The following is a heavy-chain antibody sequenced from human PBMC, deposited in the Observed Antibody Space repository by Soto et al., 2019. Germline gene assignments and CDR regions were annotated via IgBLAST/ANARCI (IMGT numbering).Heavy chain of an antibody. CDR3: VRVVDDIVTDPRFGPFDY. Sequence: VKVTCKAPGYTLTSYYMHWVRQSPGQGLEWMGIINPSGGSTSYAQKFQGRVTMTRDTSTSTVYMELSSLRSEDTAVYYYVRVVDDIVTDPRFGPFDYWGKGTLVTVSS. V-gene: IGHV1-46*01. D-gene: IGHD3-9*01. J-gene: IGHJ4*02. CDR1: GYTLTSYY. CDR2: INPSGGST.